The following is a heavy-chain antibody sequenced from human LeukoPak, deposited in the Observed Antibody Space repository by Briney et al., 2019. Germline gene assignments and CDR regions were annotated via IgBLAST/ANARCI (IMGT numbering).Heavy chain of an antibody. CDR2: ISWNSGST. V-gene: IGHV3-9*03. Sequence: GGSLRLSCAASGFTFDDYAMHWVRQAPGKGLEWVSGISWNSGSTGYADFVKGRFTISRDNAKNSLYLQMNSLRAEDMALYYCAKDEFVASDFTGAFDIWGQGTMVTVSS. CDR3: AKDEFVASDFTGAFDI. J-gene: IGHJ3*02. CDR1: GFTFDDYA. D-gene: IGHD2-8*02.